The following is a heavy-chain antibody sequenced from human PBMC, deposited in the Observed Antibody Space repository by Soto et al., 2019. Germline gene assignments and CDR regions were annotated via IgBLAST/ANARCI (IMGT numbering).Heavy chain of an antibody. CDR3: ARERGGNYVDHYGMDV. V-gene: IGHV1-69*13. J-gene: IGHJ6*02. D-gene: IGHD4-17*01. CDR1: GGTFSSYA. Sequence: SVKVSCKASGGTFSSYAISWVRQAPGQGLEWMGGIIPIFGTANYAQKFQGRVTITADESTSTAYMELSSLRSEDTAVYYCARERGGNYVDHYGMDVWGQGTTVSVSS. CDR2: IIPIFGTA.